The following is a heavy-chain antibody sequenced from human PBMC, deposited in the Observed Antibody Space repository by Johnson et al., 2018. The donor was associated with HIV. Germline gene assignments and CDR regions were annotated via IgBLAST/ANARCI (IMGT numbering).Heavy chain of an antibody. CDR3: AKDSERGYSYGWCGFDI. D-gene: IGHD5-18*01. CDR1: QFTFSSYY. CDR2: VNPNGGST. V-gene: IGHV3-25*05. Sequence: EVQLVESGGGLAQPAWSPRLSCAASQFTFSSYYMNCVRQAPGNGLELVGQVNPNGGSTYLIDSVKGRFTISRDDSKSTLNLQMNSLRAEDTAVYYCAKDSERGYSYGWCGFDIWGQGTMVTVSS. J-gene: IGHJ3*02.